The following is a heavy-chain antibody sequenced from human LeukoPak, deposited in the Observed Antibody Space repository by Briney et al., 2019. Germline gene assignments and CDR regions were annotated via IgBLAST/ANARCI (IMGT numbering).Heavy chain of an antibody. CDR2: INPNSGAT. Sequence: ASVKVSCKASGYTFTIYYMHWVRQAPGQGLEWMGWINPNSGATSYAQRFQGRVTMTRDTSISTAYMELSGLTSDDTAVYYCARNPPYCTSTSCNNDYWGQGTLVTVSS. CDR1: GYTFTIYY. CDR3: ARNPPYCTSTSCNNDY. D-gene: IGHD2-2*02. V-gene: IGHV1-2*02. J-gene: IGHJ4*02.